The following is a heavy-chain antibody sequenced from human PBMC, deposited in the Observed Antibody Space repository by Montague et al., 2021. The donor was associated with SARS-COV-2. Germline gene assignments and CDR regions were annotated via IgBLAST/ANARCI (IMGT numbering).Heavy chain of an antibody. J-gene: IGHJ5*02. CDR3: ARCITIFGVVGSWFDP. V-gene: IGHV4-59*01. CDR1: GGSISSYY. CDR2: IYYSGST. D-gene: IGHD3-3*01. Sequence: SETLSLTCTVSGGSISSYYWGWIRQPPGKGLEWIGYIYYSGSTNYNPSLKSRVTISVDTSKNQFSLKLSSVTAADTAVYYCARCITIFGVVGSWFDPWGQGTLVTVSS.